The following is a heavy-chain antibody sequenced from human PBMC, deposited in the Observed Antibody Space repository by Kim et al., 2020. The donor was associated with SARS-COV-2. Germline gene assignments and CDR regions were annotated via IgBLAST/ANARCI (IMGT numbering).Heavy chain of an antibody. CDR1: GGSISSYY. J-gene: IGHJ6*02. V-gene: IGHV4-59*01. Sequence: SETLSLTCTVSGGSISSYYWSWIRQPPGKGLEWIGYIYYSGSTNYNPSLKSRVTISVDASKNQFSLKLSSVTAADTAVYYCARVRSSSAPYYYYYGMDVWGQGTTVTVSS. CDR2: IYYSGST. CDR3: ARVRSSSAPYYYYYGMDV. D-gene: IGHD6-6*01.